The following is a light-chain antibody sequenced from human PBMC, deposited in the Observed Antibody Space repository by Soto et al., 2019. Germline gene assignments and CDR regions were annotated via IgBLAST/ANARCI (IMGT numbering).Light chain of an antibody. V-gene: IGKV1-5*01. CDR2: DAS. CDR3: QQSYSTPLT. CDR1: QSIRTW. Sequence: DIQLTQSPSTLSASVGDSVTITCRASQSIRTWLAWYQQKPGTAPKLLIYDASSLESGVSSRFSGSGSGTEFTLTISSLQPEDFATYYCQQSYSTPLTFGGGTKVDIK. J-gene: IGKJ4*01.